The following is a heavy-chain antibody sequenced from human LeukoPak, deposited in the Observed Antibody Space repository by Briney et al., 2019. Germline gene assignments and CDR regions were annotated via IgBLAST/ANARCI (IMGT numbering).Heavy chain of an antibody. J-gene: IGHJ3*02. D-gene: IGHD5-12*01. CDR3: ARDSRGYDWWSDHAFDI. V-gene: IGHV1-18*01. CDR2: ISACNGNT. Sequence: ASVKVSCKASGYTFTSYGISWVRQAPGQGLEWMGWISACNGNTNYAQKLQGRVTMTTDTSTSTAYMELRSLRSDDTAVYYCARDSRGYDWWSDHAFDIWGQGTMVTVSS. CDR1: GYTFTSYG.